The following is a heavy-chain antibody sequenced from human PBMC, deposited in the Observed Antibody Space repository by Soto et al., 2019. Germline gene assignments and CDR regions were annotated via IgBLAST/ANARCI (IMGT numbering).Heavy chain of an antibody. Sequence: PSETLSLTCTVSCASIKSSNYFWGWIRQPPGKGLEFVGSIHSSGGTYYNPSLKSRVTVSVDLSNSHFSLSLKSLTATDTAVYYCGRLAEAATGHTDFDFWGQGTLVTVSS. D-gene: IGHD2-15*01. CDR1: CASIKSSNYF. J-gene: IGHJ4*02. CDR3: GRLAEAATGHTDFDF. CDR2: IHSSGGT. V-gene: IGHV4-39*02.